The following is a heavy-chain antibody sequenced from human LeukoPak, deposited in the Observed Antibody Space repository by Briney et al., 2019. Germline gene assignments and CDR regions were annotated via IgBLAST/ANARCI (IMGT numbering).Heavy chain of an antibody. Sequence: GGSLRLSCAASGFTFSSYAMHWVRQTPGKGLEWVAVISYDGSNKYYADSVKGRFTISRDNSKNTLYLQMNSLRAEDTAVYYCASGYCTNDVCYTGGFDYWGQGTLVTVSS. V-gene: IGHV3-30-3*01. CDR2: ISYDGSNK. CDR1: GFTFSSYA. CDR3: ASGYCTNDVCYTGGFDY. J-gene: IGHJ4*02. D-gene: IGHD2-8*01.